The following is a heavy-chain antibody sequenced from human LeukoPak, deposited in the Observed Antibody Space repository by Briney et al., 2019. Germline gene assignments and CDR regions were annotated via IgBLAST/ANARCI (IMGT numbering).Heavy chain of an antibody. CDR2: IYSSGST. CDR3: ARGNHYYDSSGYYHNWLDP. V-gene: IGHV4-61*02. Sequence: SQTLSLTCSVSGGSISSTTYYWSWLRQPAGKGLEWIGRIYSSGSTNYNPSLKSRVTISVDTSKNQFSLKLNSVTAADTAVYYCARGNHYYDSSGYYHNWLDPWGQGTLVTVSS. J-gene: IGHJ5*02. CDR1: GGSISSTTYY. D-gene: IGHD3-22*01.